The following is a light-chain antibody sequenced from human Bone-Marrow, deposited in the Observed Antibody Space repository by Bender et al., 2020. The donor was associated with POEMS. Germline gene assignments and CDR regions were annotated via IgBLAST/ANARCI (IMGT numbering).Light chain of an antibody. Sequence: SFELTQPSSVSVSPGQTARISCSGDVLAKKYARWFQQKPGQAPVLVIYKDSERPSGIPERFSGSSSGTTATLTISGVQAEDEADYYCQSADSSGTYWVFGGGTKLTVL. CDR2: KDS. V-gene: IGLV3-25*03. CDR1: VLAKKY. CDR3: QSADSSGTYWV. J-gene: IGLJ3*02.